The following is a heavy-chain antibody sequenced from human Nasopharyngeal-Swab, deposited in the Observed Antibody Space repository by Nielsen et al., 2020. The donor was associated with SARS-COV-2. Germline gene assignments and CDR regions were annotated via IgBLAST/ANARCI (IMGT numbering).Heavy chain of an antibody. CDR2: MNPNSGNT. CDR1: GYTFTSYD. D-gene: IGHD3-10*01. J-gene: IGHJ4*02. V-gene: IGHV1-8*01. Sequence: ASVKVSCKASGYTFTSYDINWVRQATGQGLEWMGWMNPNSGNTGYAQKFQGRVTMTRNTSISTVYMELSSLRSEDTAVYYCARDRGLAEPSLGDYWGQGTLVTVAS. CDR3: ARDRGLAEPSLGDY.